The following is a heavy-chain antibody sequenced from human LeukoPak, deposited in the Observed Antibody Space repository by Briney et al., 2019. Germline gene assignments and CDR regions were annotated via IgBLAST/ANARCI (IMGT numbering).Heavy chain of an antibody. CDR1: GFTFKIYT. CDR2: ISYSGDNRGGNT. J-gene: IGHJ4*02. CDR3: VGTFTVFGVVATIA. D-gene: IGHD3-3*01. V-gene: IGHV3-23*01. Sequence: GGSLRLSCAAFGFTFKIYTMNWVRQAPGKGLEWLSSISYSGDNRGGNTYYADSVRGRFSISRDTSQNTVFLQMSSLRVDDTAAYYCVGTFTVFGVVATIAWGQGTLVTVSS.